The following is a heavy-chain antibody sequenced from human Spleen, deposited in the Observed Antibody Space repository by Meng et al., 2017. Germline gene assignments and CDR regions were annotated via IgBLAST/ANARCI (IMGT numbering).Heavy chain of an antibody. CDR3: ARFSGSGWYV. J-gene: IGHJ4*02. V-gene: IGHV4-59*12. Sequence: QVPLQESGPGLVKPSETLSLTCTVSDDSISSYYWTWIRQPPGKGLEWIGFIYHNGDTNYNPSLKSRVTISVDTSKNQFSLKLSSVTAADTAVYYCARFSGSGWYVWGQGTLVTVSS. CDR1: DDSISSYY. CDR2: IYHNGDT. D-gene: IGHD6-19*01.